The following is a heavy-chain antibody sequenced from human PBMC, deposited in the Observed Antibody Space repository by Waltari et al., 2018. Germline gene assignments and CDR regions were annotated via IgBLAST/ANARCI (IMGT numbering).Heavy chain of an antibody. V-gene: IGHV3-7*01. J-gene: IGHJ4*02. Sequence: MGWFRQAPGKGLEWVANMRPDGSQKYYVDSVKGRFTISRDNAKNSLYLQMNSPRVEDTAVYYCARDVDYWGQGTLVTVSS. CDR2: MRPDGSQK. CDR3: ARDVDY.